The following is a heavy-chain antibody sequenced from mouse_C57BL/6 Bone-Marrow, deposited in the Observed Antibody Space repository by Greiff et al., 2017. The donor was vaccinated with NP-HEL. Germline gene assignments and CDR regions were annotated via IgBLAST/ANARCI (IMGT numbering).Heavy chain of an antibody. J-gene: IGHJ3*01. CDR2: INPGSGGT. Sequence: QVQLKESGAELVRPGTSVKVSCKASGYAFTNYLIEWVKQRPGQGLEWIGVINPGSGGTTYNEKFKGKATLTADKSSSTAYMQLSSLTSEDSAVYFCARRDYDEAYWGQGTLVTVSA. D-gene: IGHD2-4*01. CDR1: GYAFTNYL. V-gene: IGHV1-54*01. CDR3: ARRDYDEAY.